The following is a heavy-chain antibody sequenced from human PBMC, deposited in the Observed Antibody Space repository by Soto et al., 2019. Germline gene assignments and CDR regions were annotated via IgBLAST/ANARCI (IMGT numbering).Heavy chain of an antibody. D-gene: IGHD4-17*01. Sequence: QVQLVESGGGVVQPGRSLRLSCAASGFTFSSYGMLWVRQAPGKGLEWVAVISYDGSNKYYADSVKGRFTISRDNSKNTLYLQMNSLRAEDTAVYYCAKARVFGYGDYGSGYWGQGTLVTVSS. CDR3: AKARVFGYGDYGSGY. V-gene: IGHV3-30*18. CDR1: GFTFSSYG. J-gene: IGHJ4*02. CDR2: ISYDGSNK.